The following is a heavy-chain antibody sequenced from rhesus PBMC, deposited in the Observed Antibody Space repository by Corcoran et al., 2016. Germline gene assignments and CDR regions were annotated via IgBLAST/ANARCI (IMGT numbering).Heavy chain of an antibody. J-gene: IGHJ5-1*01. Sequence: QVQLQESGPGLVTPSEHLSLTFAVSGGSIRASYYWSWIRQPPGKGLEWIGYIYGSGGSTYCNPSLKSRVTISTDTSKNQFSLKLSSVTAADTAVYYCARDQRYGNSHRFDVWGPGVLVTVSA. CDR3: ARDQRYGNSHRFDV. CDR1: GGSIRASYY. CDR2: IYGSGGST. V-gene: IGHV4S7*01. D-gene: IGHD4-35*01.